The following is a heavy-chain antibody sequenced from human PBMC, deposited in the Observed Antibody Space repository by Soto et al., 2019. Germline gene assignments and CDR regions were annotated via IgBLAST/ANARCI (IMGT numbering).Heavy chain of an antibody. D-gene: IGHD3-9*01. CDR2: IYSGGST. V-gene: IGHV3-53*01. CDR1: GFTVSSNY. Sequence: GGSLRLSCAASGFTVSSNYMSWVRQAPGKGLEWVSVIYSGGSTYYADSVKGRFTISRDNSKNTLYLHINSRRAEDTAVYYCGRGTLSVLRYFGGLSEKYYYGMDVWGQGTTVTVSS. J-gene: IGHJ6*02. CDR3: GRGTLSVLRYFGGLSEKYYYGMDV.